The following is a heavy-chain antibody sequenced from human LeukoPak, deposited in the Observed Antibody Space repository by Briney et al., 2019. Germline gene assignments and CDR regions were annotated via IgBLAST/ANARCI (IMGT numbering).Heavy chain of an antibody. CDR1: GYTFTSYY. CDR3: AREEAYYDILTGLRGNYYYGMDV. CDR2: INPSGGST. D-gene: IGHD3-9*01. J-gene: IGHJ6*02. V-gene: IGHV1-46*01. Sequence: ASVKVSCKASGYTFTSYYMHWVRQAPGQGLEWMGIINPSGGSTSYAQKFQGRVTMTRDTSTSTVYMELSSLRSEDTAVYYCAREEAYYDILTGLRGNYYYGMDVWGQGTTVTVSS.